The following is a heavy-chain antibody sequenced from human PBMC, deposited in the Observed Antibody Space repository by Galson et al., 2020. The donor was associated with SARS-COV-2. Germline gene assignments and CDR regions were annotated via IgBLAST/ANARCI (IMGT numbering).Heavy chain of an antibody. D-gene: IGHD3-22*01. Sequence: SRPTLVKPTQTLTLTCTFSGFSFTTNGVGVGWIRQPPGKALEWLALIYWDDDERYSPSLKSRVTITKDTSKNQVVLTMTNMDPADTGPYYCAHTGGGYDSDGDYSVGPFDYWGQGTLVTVSS. V-gene: IGHV2-5*02. CDR1: GFSFTTNGVG. CDR3: AHTGGGYDSDGDYSVGPFDY. J-gene: IGHJ4*02. CDR2: IYWDDDE.